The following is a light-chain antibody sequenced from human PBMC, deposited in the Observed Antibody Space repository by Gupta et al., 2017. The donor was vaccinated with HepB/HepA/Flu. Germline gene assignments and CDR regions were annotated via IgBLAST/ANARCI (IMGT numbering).Light chain of an antibody. CDR2: VAS. J-gene: IGKJ4*01. CDR1: QGISDY. V-gene: IGKV1-16*02. CDR3: QQYNSYPLT. Sequence: ARVTSSWRASQGISDYLAWFQQKPGQAPQFFIYVASSLPSGIPSKFSGSGSGTDFTLTISSLQSEDFAVYYCQQYNSYPLTFGGGTKVEIK.